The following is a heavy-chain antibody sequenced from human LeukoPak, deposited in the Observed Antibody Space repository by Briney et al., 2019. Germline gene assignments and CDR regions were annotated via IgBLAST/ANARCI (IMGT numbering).Heavy chain of an antibody. CDR1: GDTFSSNTAA. CDR3: TRQRSTSTDYYGMDV. Sequence: SQTLSLTCAISGDTFSSNTAAWNWLRQSPSRGLEWLGRTYYRSKWNNDYAVSVQNRITINPDTSKNQFSLQLKSATPEDTAVYYCTRQRSTSTDYYGMDVWGQGTTVTVSS. J-gene: IGHJ6*02. D-gene: IGHD6-6*01. V-gene: IGHV6-1*01. CDR2: TYYRSKWNN.